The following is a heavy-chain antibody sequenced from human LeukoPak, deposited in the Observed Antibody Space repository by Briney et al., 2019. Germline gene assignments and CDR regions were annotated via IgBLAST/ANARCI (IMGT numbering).Heavy chain of an antibody. CDR3: AKDYADTAMVVPPDY. CDR2: IWYDGSNK. J-gene: IGHJ4*02. Sequence: GGSLRLSCAASGFTFSSYGMHWVRQAPGKGLEWVAVIWYDGSNKYCADSVKGRFTISRDNSKNTLYLQMNSLRAEDTAVYYCAKDYADTAMVVPPDYWGQGTLVTVSS. V-gene: IGHV3-33*06. D-gene: IGHD5-18*01. CDR1: GFTFSSYG.